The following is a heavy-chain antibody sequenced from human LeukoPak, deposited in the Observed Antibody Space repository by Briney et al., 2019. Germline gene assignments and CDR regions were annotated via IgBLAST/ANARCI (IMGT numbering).Heavy chain of an antibody. V-gene: IGHV4-34*01. Sequence: SETLSLTCAVYGGSFSVYYWSWIRQPPGKGLEWIGEINHSGSTNYNPSLKSRVTISVDTSKNQFSLKPSSVTAADTAVYYCATGSGITMVRGVIINWFDPWGQGTLVTVSS. CDR3: ATGSGITMVRGVIINWFDP. J-gene: IGHJ5*02. CDR2: INHSGST. CDR1: GGSFSVYY. D-gene: IGHD3-10*01.